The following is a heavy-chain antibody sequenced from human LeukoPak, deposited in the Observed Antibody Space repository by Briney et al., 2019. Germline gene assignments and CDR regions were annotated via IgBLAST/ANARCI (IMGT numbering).Heavy chain of an antibody. D-gene: IGHD1-1*01. CDR2: INPNSGGT. CDR3: ARDSRERRWGWFDP. CDR1: GYTFTGYY. Sequence: ASVKVSCKASGYTFTGYYMHWVRQAPGQGLEWMGWINPNSGGTNYAQKFQGRVTMTRDTSISTAYMELSRLRSDDTAVYYCARDSRERRWGWFDPWGQGTLVTVSS. J-gene: IGHJ5*02. V-gene: IGHV1-2*02.